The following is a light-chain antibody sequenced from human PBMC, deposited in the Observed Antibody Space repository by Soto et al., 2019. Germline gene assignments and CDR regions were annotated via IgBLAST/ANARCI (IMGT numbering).Light chain of an antibody. CDR3: QQSYGTPLT. CDR2: AAA. J-gene: IGKJ4*01. Sequence: DMEMTQSPSSLSASVGDRVTITCRASQSISNYLNWYQHKPGKVHKLLIYAAASLQSGVPTRFSGSGSGTHFTLTIISLQPEDFATYYCQQSYGTPLTFGGGTKIEIK. CDR1: QSISNY. V-gene: IGKV1-39*01.